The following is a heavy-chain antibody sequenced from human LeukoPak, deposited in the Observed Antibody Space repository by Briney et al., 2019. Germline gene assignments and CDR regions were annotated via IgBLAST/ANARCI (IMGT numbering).Heavy chain of an antibody. D-gene: IGHD2-2*01. CDR2: IYHSGTS. Sequence: SETLSLTCIVSGGSISDGDYYWSWIRQPPGKDLEWIGYIYHSGTSYYNPSLKSRVTMSVDRSKSQFSLKLSFVTAADTAVYYCARERYCSSASCYRGKNWFGPWGQGTLVTVSS. CDR3: ARERYCSSASCYRGKNWFGP. J-gene: IGHJ5*02. CDR1: GGSISDGDYY. V-gene: IGHV4-30-2*01.